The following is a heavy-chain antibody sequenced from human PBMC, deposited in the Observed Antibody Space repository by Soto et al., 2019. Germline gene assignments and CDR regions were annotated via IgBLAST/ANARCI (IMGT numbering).Heavy chain of an antibody. CDR1: GGSFSGYY. D-gene: IGHD3-10*02. CDR2: INHSGST. V-gene: IGHV4-34*01. J-gene: IGHJ5*02. CDR3: ARGFYFAVVRCVDP. Sequence: SETLSLTCAVYGGSFSGYYWSWIRQPPGKGLEWIGEINHSGSTNYNPSLKSRVTISVDTSKNQFSLKLSSVTAADTAVYYCARGFYFAVVRCVDPWGQGALVTVSS.